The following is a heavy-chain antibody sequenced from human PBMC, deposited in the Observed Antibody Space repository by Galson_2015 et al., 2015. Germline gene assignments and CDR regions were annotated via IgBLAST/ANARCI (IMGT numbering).Heavy chain of an antibody. J-gene: IGHJ2*01. V-gene: IGHV3-9*01. CDR2: IGWNDNSI. Sequence: SLRLSCAASGFSFEKHAMHWVRQVPGKGLEWVSGIGWNDNSIGYADSVTGRFTISRDNAKSSLYLEINSPRPEDTALYYCAKDAAAFGDFVVWYFDLWGRGTPVTGSS. CDR3: AKDAAAFGDFVVWYFDL. CDR1: GFSFEKHA. D-gene: IGHD4-17*01.